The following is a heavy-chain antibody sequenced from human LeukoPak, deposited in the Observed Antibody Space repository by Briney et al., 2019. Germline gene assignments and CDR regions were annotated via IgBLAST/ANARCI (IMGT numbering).Heavy chain of an antibody. Sequence: GGSLRLSCAASGITLSTYAMTWVRQAPGKGLEWVSSIRGSGGGTDYADSVKGRFTISRDNSRDTLFLQMNSLTAEDTALYYCTRDPNGDYVGAFDMWGPGTMVTVSS. D-gene: IGHD4-17*01. CDR1: GITLSTYA. J-gene: IGHJ3*02. V-gene: IGHV3-23*01. CDR2: IRGSGGGT. CDR3: TRDPNGDYVGAFDM.